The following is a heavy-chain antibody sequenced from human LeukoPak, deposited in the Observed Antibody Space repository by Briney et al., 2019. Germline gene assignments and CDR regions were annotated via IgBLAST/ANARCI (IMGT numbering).Heavy chain of an antibody. J-gene: IGHJ5*01. CDR1: GFTFNTYW. D-gene: IGHD2-8*01. V-gene: IGHV3-7*01. CDR2: IKQDGSEK. Sequence: GGSLRLPCAASGFTFNTYWMTWVRQAPGKGLEWVANIKQDGSEKYYVVSLKGRFTISRDNAKDSLYLQMNSLRVEDTAVYYCAREEWWFDSWGQGTLVTVSS. CDR3: AREEWWFDS.